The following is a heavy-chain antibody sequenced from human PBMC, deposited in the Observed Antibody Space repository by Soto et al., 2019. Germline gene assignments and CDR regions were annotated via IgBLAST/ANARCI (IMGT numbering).Heavy chain of an antibody. J-gene: IGHJ4*03. CDR3: ARFRGPRRQLISMSFHL. Sequence: PGESLKISCKASGYDFTNYWIAWVRQTPGRGLEWMGMIYPGDSDIRYNPSFRGRVTISADKSITSAFVQWGSLKASDSSIYYCARFRGPRRQLISMSFHLWGLGTLVTVSS. CDR1: GYDFTNYW. D-gene: IGHD6-13*01. CDR2: IYPGDSDI. V-gene: IGHV5-51*01.